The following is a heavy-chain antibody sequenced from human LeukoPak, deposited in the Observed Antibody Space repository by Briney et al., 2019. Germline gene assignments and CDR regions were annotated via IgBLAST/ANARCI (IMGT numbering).Heavy chain of an antibody. J-gene: IGHJ4*02. CDR2: IYSGGST. V-gene: IGHV3-53*01. CDR1: GFTASSNH. D-gene: IGHD6-19*01. CDR3: AREDSGWYNGGY. Sequence: GGSLRLSCAASGFTASSNHMTWVRQAPGKGLEWVSVIYSGGSTYYADSVKGRFTISRDNSKNMLYLQMNSLRAEDTAVYYCAREDSGWYNGGYWGQGTLVTVSS.